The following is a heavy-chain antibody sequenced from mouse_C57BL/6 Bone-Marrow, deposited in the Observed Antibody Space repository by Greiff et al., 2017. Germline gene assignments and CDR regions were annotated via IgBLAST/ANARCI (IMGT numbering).Heavy chain of an antibody. CDR3: AREGHYYAMDY. CDR2: INPGSGGT. V-gene: IGHV1-54*01. CDR1: GYAFTNYL. J-gene: IGHJ4*01. Sequence: QVQLQQSGAELVRPGTSVKVSCKASGYAFTNYLIEWVKQRPGQGLEWIGVINPGSGGTNYNEQFKGKATLTADKSSSTAYMQLSSLTSEDSAVYFCAREGHYYAMDYWGQGTSVTVSS.